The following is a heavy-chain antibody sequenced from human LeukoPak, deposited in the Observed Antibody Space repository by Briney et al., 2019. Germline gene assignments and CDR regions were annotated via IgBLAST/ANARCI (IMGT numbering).Heavy chain of an antibody. Sequence: PSETLSLTCAVSGGSISSSNWWSWVRQPPGKGLEWIGEIYHSGSTNYNPSLKSRVTISVDTSKNQFSLKLSSVTAADTAVYYCARGVADCSGDSCSQNWFDPWGQGNLVTVSS. CDR2: IYHSGST. CDR3: ARGVADCSGDSCSQNWFDP. J-gene: IGHJ5*02. CDR1: GGSISSSNW. D-gene: IGHD2-15*01. V-gene: IGHV4-4*02.